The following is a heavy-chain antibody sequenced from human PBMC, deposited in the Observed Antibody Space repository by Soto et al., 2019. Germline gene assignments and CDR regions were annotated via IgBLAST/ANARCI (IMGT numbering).Heavy chain of an antibody. CDR3: ARLLFGAANWFDP. J-gene: IGHJ5*02. Sequence: PSETLSLTCTVSGGSISSYYWSWIRQPPGKGLEWIGYIYYSGSTNYNPSLKSRVTISVDTSKNQFSMKLNSVTAADTAVYYCARLLFGAANWFDPWGQGTLVTVSS. CDR1: GGSISSYY. CDR2: IYYSGST. D-gene: IGHD3-10*01. V-gene: IGHV4-59*01.